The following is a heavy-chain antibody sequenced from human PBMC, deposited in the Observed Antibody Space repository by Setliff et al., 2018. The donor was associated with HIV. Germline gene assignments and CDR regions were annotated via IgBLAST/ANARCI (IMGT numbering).Heavy chain of an antibody. CDR3: ASVRGDYGVDY. D-gene: IGHD4-17*01. J-gene: IGHJ4*02. CDR1: GGSISSSSYY. V-gene: IGHV4-39*07. CDR2: IYYSGGT. Sequence: SETLSLTCTVSGGSISSSSYYWGWIRQPPGKGLEWIGSIYYSGGTYYKSSLKSRLIISLDTSKTQFSLKLSSVTAADTAVYYCASVRGDYGVDYWGQGTLVTVSS.